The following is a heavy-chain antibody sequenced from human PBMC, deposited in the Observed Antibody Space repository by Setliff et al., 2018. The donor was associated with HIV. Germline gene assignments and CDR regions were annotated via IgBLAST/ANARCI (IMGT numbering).Heavy chain of an antibody. Sequence: ASVKVSCKASGYTFTSYYMHWVRQGPGQGLEWMGMINPSGVTTNYAQKFQGRITMTRDTSTSTVYMELRSLRSEDTAVYYCARDRLHYYDSSVHYYGAPFDIWGQGTMVTVSS. CDR1: GYTFTSYY. CDR2: INPSGVTT. D-gene: IGHD3-22*01. CDR3: ARDRLHYYDSSVHYYGAPFDI. V-gene: IGHV1-46*01. J-gene: IGHJ3*02.